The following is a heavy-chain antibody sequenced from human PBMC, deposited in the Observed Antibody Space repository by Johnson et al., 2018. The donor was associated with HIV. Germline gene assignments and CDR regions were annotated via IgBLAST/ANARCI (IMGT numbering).Heavy chain of an antibody. Sequence: QVQLVESGGGEVQPGGSLRLSCAASGFTFSSYGMHWVRQAPGKGLEWVAFIRYDGSNKYYADSVKGRFTISRDNSKNTLYLQMNSLRAEDTAVYYCASVYYDILTGYYYDALDIWGRGTMVTVSS. J-gene: IGHJ3*02. CDR2: IRYDGSNK. V-gene: IGHV3-30*02. CDR3: ASVYYDILTGYYYDALDI. CDR1: GFTFSSYG. D-gene: IGHD3-9*01.